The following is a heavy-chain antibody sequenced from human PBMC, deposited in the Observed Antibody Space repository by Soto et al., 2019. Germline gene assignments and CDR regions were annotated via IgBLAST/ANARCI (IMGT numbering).Heavy chain of an antibody. CDR3: TRELRSGFFDLTDY. Sequence: PGGSLRLSCEASGFTFSTYSMNWVRQAPGKGLEWVSYISSSGSVIFYADSVRGRFTISRDNAKNSLYLQLNSLRDVDTAVYYCTRELRSGFFDLTDYWGQGTLVTVS. D-gene: IGHD6-19*01. CDR2: ISSSGSVI. J-gene: IGHJ4*02. V-gene: IGHV3-48*02. CDR1: GFTFSTYS.